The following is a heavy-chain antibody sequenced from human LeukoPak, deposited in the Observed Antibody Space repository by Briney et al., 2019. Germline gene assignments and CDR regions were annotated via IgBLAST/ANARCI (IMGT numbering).Heavy chain of an antibody. D-gene: IGHD3-10*01. V-gene: IGHV1-2*02. CDR3: ARASTVRGVTAFDY. CDR1: GSTFTGYY. Sequence: ASVKVSCKASGSTFTGYYMHWVRQAPGQGLGWMGWINPNSGGTNYAQKFQGRVTMTRDTSISTAYMELSRPRSDDTAVYYCARASTVRGVTAFDYWGQGTLVTVSS. J-gene: IGHJ4*02. CDR2: INPNSGGT.